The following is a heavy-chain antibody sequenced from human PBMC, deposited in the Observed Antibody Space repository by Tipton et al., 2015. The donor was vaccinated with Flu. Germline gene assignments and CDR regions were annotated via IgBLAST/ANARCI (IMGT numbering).Heavy chain of an antibody. J-gene: IGHJ4*02. CDR1: GYTFTSFY. V-gene: IGHV1-46*01. D-gene: IGHD5/OR15-5a*01. Sequence: QLVQSGAEVKRPGASVRISCKASGYTFTSFYLHWVRQAPGQGLEWMGLLNPSGSARFHAQKFQGRVTMTRDSSVSSAYLELSSLGSEDTAVYYCARGGRSLPNYDFWGQGTLLTVSS. CDR2: LNPSGSAR. CDR3: ARGGRSLPNYDF.